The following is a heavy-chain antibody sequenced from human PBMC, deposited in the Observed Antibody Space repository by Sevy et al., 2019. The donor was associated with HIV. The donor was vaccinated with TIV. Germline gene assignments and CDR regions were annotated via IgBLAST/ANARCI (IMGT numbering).Heavy chain of an antibody. J-gene: IGHJ4*02. D-gene: IGHD3-22*01. CDR1: GLTFRIYS. CDR3: VRESLDSTGYPFDY. V-gene: IGHV3-21*01. Sequence: GGSLRLSCVASGLTFRIYSMNWVRQAPGKGLEWVSSISSSSSYKYYADSLKGRFTISRDNAKNSLYLQMNSLRAEDTAVYYCVRESLDSTGYPFDYWGQRTLVTVSS. CDR2: ISSSSSYK.